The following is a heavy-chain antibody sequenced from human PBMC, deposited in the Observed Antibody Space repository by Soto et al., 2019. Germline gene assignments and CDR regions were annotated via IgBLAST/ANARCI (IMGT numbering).Heavy chain of an antibody. V-gene: IGHV1-18*01. CDR1: GYTFTSYG. Sequence: QVQLVQSGAEVKKPGASVKVSCKASGYTFTSYGISWVRQAPGQGLEWMGWISAYNGNTNYAQKLQGRVTMTTDTSTSTAYIELRSLRSDDTAVYYCARPRHEYYYDSSGPSPSYYFDYWGQGTLVTVSS. J-gene: IGHJ4*02. D-gene: IGHD3-22*01. CDR3: ARPRHEYYYDSSGPSPSYYFDY. CDR2: ISAYNGNT.